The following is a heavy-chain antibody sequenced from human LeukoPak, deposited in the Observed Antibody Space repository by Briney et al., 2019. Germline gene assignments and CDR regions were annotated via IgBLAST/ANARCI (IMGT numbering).Heavy chain of an antibody. CDR3: AKDRGSGWPQFDY. CDR2: ISGSGGST. Sequence: GVLRLSCAASGFSFRSYAMRWVRQAPGKGLEWVSAISGSGGSTYYADSVKGRFTISRDNSKNTLYLRMTSLRAEDTAVYYCAKDRGSGWPQFDYWGQGTLVTVSS. J-gene: IGHJ4*02. V-gene: IGHV3-23*01. D-gene: IGHD6-19*01. CDR1: GFSFRSYA.